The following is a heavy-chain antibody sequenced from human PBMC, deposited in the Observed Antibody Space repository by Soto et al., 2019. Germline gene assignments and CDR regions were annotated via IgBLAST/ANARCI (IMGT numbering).Heavy chain of an antibody. V-gene: IGHV4-31*03. CDR2: INHRGSL. D-gene: IGHD1-1*01. CDR3: ARELTQRHVRNMDV. J-gene: IGHJ6*02. Sequence: SETLSLTCTVTGGSMTSGDQYWTWIRHRPGEGLEWFGYINHRGSLYYNPSLKSRVSMSVDTSKNQFSLNLSSVTAADTAVYYCARELTQRHVRNMDVWGQGTTVPVSS. CDR1: GGSMTSGDQY.